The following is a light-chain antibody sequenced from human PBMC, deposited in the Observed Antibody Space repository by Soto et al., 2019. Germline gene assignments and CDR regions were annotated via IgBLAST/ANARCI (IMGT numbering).Light chain of an antibody. CDR1: QDISNY. CDR3: QQNGA. CDR2: DAS. V-gene: IGKV1-33*01. Sequence: DIQMTQSPSSLSASVGDRVTITCQASQDISNYLNWYQQKPGKAPKLLIYDASNLETGVPSRFSGSGSGTDFTFTISSLQPEDIATYYCQQNGAFGQGTKVEIK. J-gene: IGKJ1*01.